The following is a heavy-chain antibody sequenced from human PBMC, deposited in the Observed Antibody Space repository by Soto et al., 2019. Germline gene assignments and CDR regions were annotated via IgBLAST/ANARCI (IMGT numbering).Heavy chain of an antibody. Sequence: ASVKVSCKASGYTFTSYAMHWVRQAPGQRLEWMGWINAGNGNTKYSQKIQGRVTITRDTSASTANMELSSMRSDDTAVYYCSSAKGSIVVVVAAKDRDAFDIWGQGTMVTVSS. D-gene: IGHD2-15*01. CDR2: INAGNGNT. J-gene: IGHJ3*02. CDR3: SSAKGSIVVVVAAKDRDAFDI. CDR1: GYTFTSYA. V-gene: IGHV1-3*01.